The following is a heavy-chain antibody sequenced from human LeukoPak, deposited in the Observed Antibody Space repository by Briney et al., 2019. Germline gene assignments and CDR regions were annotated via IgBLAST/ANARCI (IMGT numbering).Heavy chain of an antibody. V-gene: IGHV3-23*01. CDR3: AKTSRFIAAAPTDC. Sequence: GGSLRLSCAASGFTFSSYVMHWVRQAPGKGLEWVSAISGSGGSTYYADSVKGRFTISRDNSKNTLYLQMNSLRAEDTAVYYCAKTSRFIAAAPTDCWGQGTLVTVSS. J-gene: IGHJ4*02. CDR2: ISGSGGST. CDR1: GFTFSSYV. D-gene: IGHD6-13*01.